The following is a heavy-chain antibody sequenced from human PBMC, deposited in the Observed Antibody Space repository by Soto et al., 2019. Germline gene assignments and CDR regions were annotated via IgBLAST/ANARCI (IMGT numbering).Heavy chain of an antibody. CDR3: AKEATYYYDSSGYLPARYFDY. CDR2: ISYDGSNK. CDR1: GFTFSSYG. D-gene: IGHD3-22*01. V-gene: IGHV3-30*18. J-gene: IGHJ4*02. Sequence: PGGSLRLSCAASGFTFSSYGMHWVRQAPGKGLEWVAVISYDGSNKYYADSVKGRFTISRDNSKNTLYLQMNSLRAEDTAVYYCAKEATYYYDSSGYLPARYFDYWGQGTLVTVSS.